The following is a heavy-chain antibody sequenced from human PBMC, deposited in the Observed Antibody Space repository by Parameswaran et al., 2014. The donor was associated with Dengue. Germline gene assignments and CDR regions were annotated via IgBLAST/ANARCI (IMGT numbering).Heavy chain of an antibody. CDR2: ISSSSSYI. D-gene: IGHD4-23*01. J-gene: IGHJ4*02. Sequence: WIRQPPGKGLEWVSSISSSSSYIYYADSLKGRFTISRDDAKNSLYLQMNSLRAEDTAVYYCARSPGGYYFDYWGQGTLVTVSS. V-gene: IGHV3-21*01. CDR3: ARSPGGYYFDY.